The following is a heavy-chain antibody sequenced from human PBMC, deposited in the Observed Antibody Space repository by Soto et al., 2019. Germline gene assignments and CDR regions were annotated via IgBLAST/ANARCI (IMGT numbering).Heavy chain of an antibody. V-gene: IGHV3-23*01. CDR3: AKASGRVATIGFSDV. Sequence: EVQLLESGGGLVQPGGSLRLSCAASGFTFNNFAMNWVRQAPGKGLEWVAAVNNGGDSTYYADSVQGRFTISRDNSENTLYLPMNSLRADDTAVYYCAKASGRVATIGFSDVWGKGTTVTVSS. CDR1: GFTFNNFA. CDR2: VNNGGDST. J-gene: IGHJ6*04. D-gene: IGHD5-12*01.